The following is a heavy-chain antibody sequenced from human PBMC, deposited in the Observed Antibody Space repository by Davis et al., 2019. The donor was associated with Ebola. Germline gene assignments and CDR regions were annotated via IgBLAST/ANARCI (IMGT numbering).Heavy chain of an antibody. CDR2: ISPDGTST. V-gene: IGHV3-74*01. CDR3: ARDLGGIPIAY. D-gene: IGHD1-14*01. CDR1: GFTFSDYW. J-gene: IGHJ4*02. Sequence: GESLKISCAASGFTFSDYWIHWVRQAPGKGLVWVSRISPDGTSTNYAGSVKGRFTISRDNAKNTLYLQMNSLRAEDTAVYYCARDLGGIPIAYWGQGSLVTVSS.